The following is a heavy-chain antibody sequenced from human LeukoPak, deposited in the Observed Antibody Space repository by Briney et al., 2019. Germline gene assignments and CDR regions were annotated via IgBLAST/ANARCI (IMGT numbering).Heavy chain of an antibody. Sequence: SVKVSCKTSGGTFSSYAISWVRQAPGQGLEWMGRIIPIFGTANYAQKFQGRVTITTDESTSTAYMELSSLRSEDTAVYYCARDIISSGRLNWFDPWGQGTLVTVSS. CDR1: GGTFSSYA. D-gene: IGHD6-19*01. CDR2: IIPIFGTA. CDR3: ARDIISSGRLNWFDP. V-gene: IGHV1-69*05. J-gene: IGHJ5*02.